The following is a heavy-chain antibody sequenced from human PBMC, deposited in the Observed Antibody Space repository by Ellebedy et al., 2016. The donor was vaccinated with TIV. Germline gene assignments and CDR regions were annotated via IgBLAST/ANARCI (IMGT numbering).Heavy chain of an antibody. CDR2: ISYTGST. Sequence: MPSETLSLTCTVSGGSISTYSWARIRQPPGKGLEWIGHISYTGSTTYNPSLESRLTISVDTAKNQFTLKLKSVTAADTALYYCARLLGYNYYGMDVWGQGTTVSVSS. V-gene: IGHV4-59*13. J-gene: IGHJ6*02. CDR1: GGSISTYS. D-gene: IGHD3-16*01. CDR3: ARLLGYNYYGMDV.